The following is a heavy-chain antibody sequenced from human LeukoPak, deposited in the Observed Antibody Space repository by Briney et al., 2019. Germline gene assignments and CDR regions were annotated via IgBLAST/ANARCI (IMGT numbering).Heavy chain of an antibody. D-gene: IGHD4-17*01. CDR2: IYSSGST. Sequence: SETLSLTCTVSGYSISSGYYWGWIRQPPGKGLEWIGYIYSSGSTYNNPSLKSRATISVDTSKNQFSLKLSSLTAADTAVYYCARVGDYGDFIGAFDIWGQGTMVTVSS. V-gene: IGHV4-38-2*02. CDR3: ARVGDYGDFIGAFDI. CDR1: GYSISSGYY. J-gene: IGHJ3*02.